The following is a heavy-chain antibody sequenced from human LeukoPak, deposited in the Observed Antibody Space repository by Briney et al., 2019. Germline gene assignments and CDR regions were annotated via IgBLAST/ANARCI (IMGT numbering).Heavy chain of an antibody. V-gene: IGHV3-30*01. Sequence: PGGSLRLSCAASGFTFSSYAMHWDRQAPGKGLEWVAVISYDGSNKYYADSVKGRFTISRDNSKNTLYLQMNSLRAEDTAVYYCARALSFTMIVVVRTEGFDYWGQGTLVTVSS. CDR3: ARALSFTMIVVVRTEGFDY. CDR2: ISYDGSNK. J-gene: IGHJ4*02. D-gene: IGHD3-22*01. CDR1: GFTFSSYA.